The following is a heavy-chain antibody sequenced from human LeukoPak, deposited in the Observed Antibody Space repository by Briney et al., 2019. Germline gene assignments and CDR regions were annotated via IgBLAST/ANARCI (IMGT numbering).Heavy chain of an antibody. J-gene: IGHJ4*02. V-gene: IGHV3-23*01. Sequence: GGSLRLSCAASGFTFNSYAMSWVRQAPGKGLEWVSTITGSGGSTDYADSVKGRFTISRDNSKNTLYLQMNSLRAEDTAVYYCAKVGKSALGYCSGGSCYGEGFYFDYWGQGTLVTVSS. CDR1: GFTFNSYA. CDR3: AKVGKSALGYCSGGSCYGEGFYFDY. CDR2: ITGSGGST. D-gene: IGHD2-15*01.